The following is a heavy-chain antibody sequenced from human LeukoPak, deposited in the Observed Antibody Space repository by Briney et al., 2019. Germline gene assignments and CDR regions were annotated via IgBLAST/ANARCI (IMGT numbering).Heavy chain of an antibody. Sequence: PGGSLRLSCAASGFTFSSYEVNWVRQAPGKGLEWVSYISSSGNSIYYADSVKGRFTISRDNAKNSLDLQMNGLRAEDTAIYYCARVRGRSTWYGGGLDCWGQGTLVTVSS. CDR3: ARVRGRSTWYGGGLDC. CDR2: ISSSGNSI. V-gene: IGHV3-48*03. CDR1: GFTFSSYE. D-gene: IGHD2-15*01. J-gene: IGHJ4*02.